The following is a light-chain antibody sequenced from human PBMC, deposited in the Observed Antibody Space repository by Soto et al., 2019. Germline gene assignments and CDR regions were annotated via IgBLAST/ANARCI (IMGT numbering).Light chain of an antibody. CDR2: AAS. CDR1: QGISSY. J-gene: IGKJ1*01. V-gene: IGKV1-8*01. Sequence: ALRMPQSPSPLSASPGARVTITCRASQGISSYLAWYQQKPGKAPKLLIYAASTLQSGVPSRFSGGGSGTEFTLTISGLQPDYFATYYCQHYHTYSTFGQGTKVDIK. CDR3: QHYHTYST.